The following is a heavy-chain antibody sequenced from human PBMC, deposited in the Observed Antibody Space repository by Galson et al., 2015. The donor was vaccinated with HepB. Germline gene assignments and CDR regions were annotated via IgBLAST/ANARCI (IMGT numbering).Heavy chain of an antibody. CDR3: ARDRLGRAAAGAFDI. CDR2: ISSSSSYT. J-gene: IGHJ3*02. V-gene: IGHV3-11*06. D-gene: IGHD6-13*01. Sequence: SLRLSCAASGFTFSDYYMSWIRQAPGKGLEWVSYISSSSSYTNYADSVKGRFTISRDNAKNSLYLQMNSLRAEDTAVYYCARDRLGRAAAGAFDIWGQGTMVTVSS. CDR1: GFTFSDYY.